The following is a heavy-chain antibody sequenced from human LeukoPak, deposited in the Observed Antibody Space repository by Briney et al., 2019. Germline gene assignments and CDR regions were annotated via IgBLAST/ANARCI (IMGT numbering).Heavy chain of an antibody. CDR3: AKEVGATLADY. CDR1: GFTFSFYA. Sequence: GGSLRLSCAASGFTFSFYAMTWVRQAPGKGLEWVSAISGSGDSTYYAGSVKGRFTISRDNSKNTLYLQMNSLRAEDTAVYYCAKEVGATLADYWGQGTLVTVSS. CDR2: ISGSGDST. V-gene: IGHV3-23*01. J-gene: IGHJ4*02. D-gene: IGHD1-26*01.